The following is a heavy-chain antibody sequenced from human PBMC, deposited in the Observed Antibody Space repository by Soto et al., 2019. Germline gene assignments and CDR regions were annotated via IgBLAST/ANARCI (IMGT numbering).Heavy chain of an antibody. D-gene: IGHD6-19*01. CDR3: ASDSSGCYYY. Sequence: QVQLVQSGAEVKKPGASVKVSCKASGYTFTSYGISWVRQAPGQGLEWMGWISAYNGNTNYAQKLQGRVTMTTDTSPSTAYLALRSLRSADTAVYYCASDSSGCYYYWCQVTLVTVSS. CDR1: GYTFTSYG. V-gene: IGHV1-18*01. J-gene: IGHJ4*02. CDR2: ISAYNGNT.